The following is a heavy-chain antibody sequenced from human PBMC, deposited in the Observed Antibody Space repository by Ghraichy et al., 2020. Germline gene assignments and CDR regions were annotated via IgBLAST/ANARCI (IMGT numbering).Heavy chain of an antibody. V-gene: IGHV3-9*01. CDR3: VKDKKANILATRGYYFDY. D-gene: IGHD5-12*01. CDR2: ISWNSGNI. J-gene: IGHJ4*02. CDR1: GFTFDNYA. Sequence: GGSLRLSCAASGFTFDNYAFHWVRQAPGKGLEWVSGISWNSGNIGYADSVEGRFTISRDNAKNSLYLQMNSLRAEDTALYYCVKDKKANILATRGYYFDYWGQGTLVTVSS.